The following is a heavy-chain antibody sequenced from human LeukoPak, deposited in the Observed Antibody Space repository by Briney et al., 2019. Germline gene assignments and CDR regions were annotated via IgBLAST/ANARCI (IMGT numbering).Heavy chain of an antibody. Sequence: GGSLRLSCAVTGFPLSSYWMTWVRDAPGEGLEWVAYINKEGGEKYQMDSVEGRLTISRDNAKKSVYLQMNGLRTEDTAVFYCASEGVDGVTANHYDYWVQGALATVSS. J-gene: IGHJ4*02. CDR2: INKEGGEK. CDR1: GFPLSSYW. V-gene: IGHV3-7*01. CDR3: ASEGVDGVTANHYDY. D-gene: IGHD3-10*01.